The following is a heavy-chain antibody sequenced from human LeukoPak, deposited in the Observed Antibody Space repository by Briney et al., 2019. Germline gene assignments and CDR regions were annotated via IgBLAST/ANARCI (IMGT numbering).Heavy chain of an antibody. CDR3: ARDGGTYYYDSSGYYACDY. CDR1: GYTFTAYC. J-gene: IGHJ4*02. D-gene: IGHD3-22*01. V-gene: IGHV1-2*02. CDR2: INPNNGDT. Sequence: GASVKVSCKASGYTFTAYCVYWVRQAPAPGHGLEWMGWINPNNGDTIYAQKFQGRVTMTSDTSIATAYMELRSLRSDDTAVYYCARDGGTYYYDSSGYYACDYWGQGTLVTVSS.